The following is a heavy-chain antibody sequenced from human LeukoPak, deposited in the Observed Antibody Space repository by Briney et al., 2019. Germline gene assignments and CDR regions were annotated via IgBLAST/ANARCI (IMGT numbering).Heavy chain of an antibody. Sequence: SENLSFTCAVYGGSCSGYYWSWIRQRPGHELEWIGEINHSGSTNYTPSIKSRVTISVDTSKTQSSLKLSSVTAADTAVYYCARAGDSSGYYYFDYWGQGTLVTVSS. D-gene: IGHD3-22*01. V-gene: IGHV4-34*01. CDR3: ARAGDSSGYYYFDY. CDR1: GGSCSGYY. CDR2: INHSGST. J-gene: IGHJ4*02.